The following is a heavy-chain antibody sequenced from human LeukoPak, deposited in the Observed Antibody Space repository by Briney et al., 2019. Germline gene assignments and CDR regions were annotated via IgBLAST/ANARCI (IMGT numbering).Heavy chain of an antibody. CDR1: GFTFSSYS. J-gene: IGHJ5*02. V-gene: IGHV3-21*01. CDR3: ARGGFDP. CDR2: ISSSISYI. Sequence: PGGSLRLSCAASGFTFSSYSMNWGRHAPGKGLEYVSSISSSISYIYYADSVKGRFTISRDNAKNSLYLQMNSLRAEDTAVYYCARGGFDPWGQGTLVTVSS.